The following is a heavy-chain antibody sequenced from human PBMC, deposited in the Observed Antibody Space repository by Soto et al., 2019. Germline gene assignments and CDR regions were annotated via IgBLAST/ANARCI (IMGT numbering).Heavy chain of an antibody. J-gene: IGHJ5*02. Sequence: SETLSLTCAVSGGSISSGDYFWSWIRQPPGRGLEWIAYIHYSGNAYYNPSLQSRITISVDTSKNQFSLKLTSVTAADTAVYYCARVRRFYDWFAPWGQGTLVTVSS. CDR1: GGSISSGDYF. CDR3: ARVRRFYDWFAP. V-gene: IGHV4-30-4*01. CDR2: IHYSGNA. D-gene: IGHD3-3*01.